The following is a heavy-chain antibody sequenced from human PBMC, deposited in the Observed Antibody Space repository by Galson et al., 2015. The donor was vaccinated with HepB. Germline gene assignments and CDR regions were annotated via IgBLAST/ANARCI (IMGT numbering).Heavy chain of an antibody. CDR2: INGSGGIT. V-gene: IGHV3-23*01. CDR1: GFPFSSYA. Sequence: SLRLSCAASGFPFSSYAMTWVRQAPGKGLEWVSCINGSGGITYYADSVRGRFTISRDNSKNTLYLQMNSLRAEDTAAYYCVKDPSNVKPWLREKSDAFDVWGQGTIVTVSS. J-gene: IGHJ3*01. CDR3: VKDPSNVKPWLREKSDAFDV. D-gene: IGHD3-10*01.